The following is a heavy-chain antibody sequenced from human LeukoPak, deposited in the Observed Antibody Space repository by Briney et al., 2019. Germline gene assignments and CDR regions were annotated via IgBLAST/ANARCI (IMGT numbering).Heavy chain of an antibody. V-gene: IGHV3-21*01. D-gene: IGHD2-2*01. Sequence: GGSLRLSCAASGFTFSSYSMNWVRQAPGKGLEWVSSISSSSSYIYYADSVKGRFTISRDNAKNSLYLQMNSLRAEDTAVYYCARALGYCSSTSCYARYYYGMDVWGQGTTVTVSS. CDR3: ARALGYCSSTSCYARYYYGMDV. J-gene: IGHJ6*02. CDR1: GFTFSSYS. CDR2: ISSSSSYI.